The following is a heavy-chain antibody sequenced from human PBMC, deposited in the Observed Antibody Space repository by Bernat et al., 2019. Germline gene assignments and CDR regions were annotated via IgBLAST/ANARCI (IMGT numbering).Heavy chain of an antibody. J-gene: IGHJ1*01. CDR2: IYYSGST. V-gene: IGHV4-31*03. D-gene: IGHD2-15*01. Sequence: QVQLQESGPGLVKPSQTLSLTCTVSGGSISSGGYYWSWIRQHPGKGLAWIGYIYYSGSTYYNPSLKSRVTISVDTSKNQFSLKLSSVTAADTAVYYCASLGYCSGGSCYGAEYFQHWGQGTLVTVSS. CDR1: GGSISSGGYY. CDR3: ASLGYCSGGSCYGAEYFQH.